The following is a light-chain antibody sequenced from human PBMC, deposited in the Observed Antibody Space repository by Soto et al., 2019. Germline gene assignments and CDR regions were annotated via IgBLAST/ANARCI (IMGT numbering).Light chain of an antibody. CDR2: DVS. J-gene: IGLJ2*01. Sequence: QSALTQPASVSGSPGQSITLSCSGTSNHIGVYNYVSWYQQHPGKAAKLIIYDVSNRASGVSNRFAGSKSGNTASLTISGLQADDEADYYCSSYPSNTVLFGGGTKLAVL. V-gene: IGLV2-14*03. CDR3: SSYPSNTVL. CDR1: SNHIGVYNY.